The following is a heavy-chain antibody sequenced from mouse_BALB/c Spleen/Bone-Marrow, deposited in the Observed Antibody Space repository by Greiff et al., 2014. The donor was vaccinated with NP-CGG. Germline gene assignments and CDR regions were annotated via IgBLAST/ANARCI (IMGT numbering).Heavy chain of an antibody. D-gene: IGHD1-1*01. V-gene: IGHV1-20*02. CDR1: GYPFTGYF. CDR2: INPYNGDT. CDR3: AREGGYYYGSSPYFDV. J-gene: IGHJ1*01. Sequence: EVQLQQSGPELVKPGASVKISCKASGYPFTGYFMNWVMQSHGKSLEWIGRINPYNGDTFYNQKFKGKATLTVDKSSSTAHMELRSLASEDSAVYYCAREGGYYYGSSPYFDVWGAGTTVTVSS.